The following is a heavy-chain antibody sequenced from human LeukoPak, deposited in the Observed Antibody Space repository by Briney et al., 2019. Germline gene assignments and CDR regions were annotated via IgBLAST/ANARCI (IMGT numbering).Heavy chain of an antibody. CDR3: ARVAKERVGGVYYFDY. D-gene: IGHD1-1*01. CDR1: GLTFNRYH. J-gene: IGHJ4*02. Sequence: PGGPLRLSCAASGLTFNRYHMRWVRDSPGKGLEWVSDIGTGGDTNQTGSVKGRFTLSRENSQNSFYLEINSLRAGGPAVYYCARVAKERVGGVYYFDYWGQGTLVTVSS. V-gene: IGHV3-13*01. CDR2: IGTGGDT.